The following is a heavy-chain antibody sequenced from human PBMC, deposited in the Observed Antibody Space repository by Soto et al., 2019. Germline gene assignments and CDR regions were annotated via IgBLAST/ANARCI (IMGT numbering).Heavy chain of an antibody. J-gene: IGHJ4*02. D-gene: IGHD6-19*01. V-gene: IGHV3-48*01. CDR3: ARETGLRSSGWSYYFDF. CDR1: GFTLSSYS. CDR2: ISGSGGTI. Sequence: EVQLVESGGGMVQPGGSLRVSCAASGFTLSSYSMHWVRQAPGKRLEWVSYISGSGGTIYYADSVTGRFTISRDNAKNSLSVQMNSLRGEDTAVYFCARETGLRSSGWSYYFDFWGQGTRVTVSS.